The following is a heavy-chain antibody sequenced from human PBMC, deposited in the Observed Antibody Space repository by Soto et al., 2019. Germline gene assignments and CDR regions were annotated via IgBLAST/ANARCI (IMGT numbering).Heavy chain of an antibody. D-gene: IGHD6-13*01. CDR1: GYTFTGYY. V-gene: IGHV1-2*04. Sequence: QVQLVQSGAEVKKPGASVKVSCKASGYTFTGYYMHWVRQAPGQGLEWMGWINPNSGGTNYAQKFQGWDTMPRDTSISTAYMELSRLRSDDTAVYYCGRGGEGHSSHYYAYYYYGMDVLGQGTTVTVSS. CDR3: GRGGEGHSSHYYAYYYYGMDV. J-gene: IGHJ6*02. CDR2: INPNSGGT.